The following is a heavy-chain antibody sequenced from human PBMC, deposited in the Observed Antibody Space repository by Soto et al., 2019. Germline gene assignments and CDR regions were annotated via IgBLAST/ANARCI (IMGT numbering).Heavy chain of an antibody. Sequence: SETLSLTCTVSGGSISSYYWSWIRQPAGKGLEWIGRIYTSGSTNYNPSLKSRVTMSVDTSKNQFSLKLSSVTAADTAVYYCAREDPELSSSWSNYYDSSGYYLVDYYYGMDVWGQGTTVTVSS. D-gene: IGHD3-22*01. CDR1: GGSISSYY. J-gene: IGHJ6*02. V-gene: IGHV4-4*07. CDR2: IYTSGST. CDR3: AREDPELSSSWSNYYDSSGYYLVDYYYGMDV.